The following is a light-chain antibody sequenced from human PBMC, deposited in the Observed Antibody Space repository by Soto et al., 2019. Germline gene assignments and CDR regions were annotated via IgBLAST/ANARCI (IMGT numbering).Light chain of an antibody. CDR2: EGN. J-gene: IGLJ1*01. CDR1: SSDIGLYNY. Sequence: QSALSQPASMSGSPGQSITIPCTGASSDIGLYNYVSWYQHHPGKAPKLLISEGNIRPSGLADRFSASKAGNTASLTISGLQPEDEAYYYRSCLSTTSTPIVFGTGTKLTVL. CDR3: SCLSTTSTPIV. V-gene: IGLV2-14*01.